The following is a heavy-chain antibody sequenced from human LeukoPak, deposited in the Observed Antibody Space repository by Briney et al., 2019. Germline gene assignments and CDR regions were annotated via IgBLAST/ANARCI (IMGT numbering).Heavy chain of an antibody. V-gene: IGHV4-59*01. D-gene: IGHD6-19*01. J-gene: IGHJ4*02. Sequence: SETLSLTCTVSGGSISSYYWSWIRQPPGKGLGWIGYIYYSGSTNYNPSLKSRVTISVDTSKNQFSLKLSSVTAADTAVYYCARGKAVAGDFDYWGQGTLVTVSS. CDR3: ARGKAVAGDFDY. CDR2: IYYSGST. CDR1: GGSISSYY.